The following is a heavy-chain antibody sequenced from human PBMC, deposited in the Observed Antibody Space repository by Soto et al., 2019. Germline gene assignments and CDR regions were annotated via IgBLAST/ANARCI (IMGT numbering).Heavy chain of an antibody. CDR2: ITGSGGST. V-gene: IGHV3-23*01. Sequence: GGSLRRSCAASGFTFATYAMNWVRQAPGKGLEWVSAITGSGGSTYYADSVKGRFTISRDNSKNTLYLQMNGMRGDDTAVYYWAKDRSGEKGDWLDPGGEGPLVTVSS. CDR1: GFTFATYA. J-gene: IGHJ5*02. CDR3: AKDRSGEKGDWLDP. D-gene: IGHD3-10*01.